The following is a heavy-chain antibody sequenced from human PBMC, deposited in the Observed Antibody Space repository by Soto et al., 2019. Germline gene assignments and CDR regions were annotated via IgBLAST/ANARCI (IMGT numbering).Heavy chain of an antibody. CDR1: GFIFSDFT. V-gene: IGHV3-21*01. J-gene: IGHJ4*02. CDR2: ISITGSYI. CDR3: EREHY. Sequence: GGSLRLSCAASGFIFSDFTMNWVRQAPGKGLEWVSSISITGSYIYYADSVKGRFTISRDNANNSGFLQMVMLRAEDTASYYCEREHYWGQGTLVTVSS.